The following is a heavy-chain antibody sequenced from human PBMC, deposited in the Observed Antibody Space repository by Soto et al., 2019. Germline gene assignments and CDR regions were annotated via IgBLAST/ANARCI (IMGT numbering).Heavy chain of an antibody. J-gene: IGHJ5*02. CDR2: ISGSDGST. Sequence: GSLRLSCAASGFTFSSYAMSWVRQAPGKGLEWVSAISGSDGSTYYADSVKGRFTISRDNSKNTLYLQMNSLRAEDTAVYYCAKDGYSSSWYVNWFDPWGQGTLVTVSS. CDR1: GFTFSSYA. V-gene: IGHV3-23*01. CDR3: AKDGYSSSWYVNWFDP. D-gene: IGHD6-13*01.